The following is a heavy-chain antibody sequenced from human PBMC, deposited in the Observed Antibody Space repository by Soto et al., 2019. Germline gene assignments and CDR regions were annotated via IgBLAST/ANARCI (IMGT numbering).Heavy chain of an antibody. V-gene: IGHV1-18*04. Sequence: QVQLVQSGAEVKKPGASVKVSCKASGYTFTSYGISWVRQAPGQGLEWMGWISAYNGNTNYAQKLQGRVTMTTDTSTRTAYMELGSLRSYDPAVYYCARVSALCGDYRYYGMDVWGQGTTVTVSS. D-gene: IGHD4-17*01. J-gene: IGHJ6*02. CDR3: ARVSALCGDYRYYGMDV. CDR1: GYTFTSYG. CDR2: ISAYNGNT.